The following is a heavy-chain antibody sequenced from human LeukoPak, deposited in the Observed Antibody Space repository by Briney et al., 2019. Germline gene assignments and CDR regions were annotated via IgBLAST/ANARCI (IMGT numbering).Heavy chain of an antibody. CDR2: INHSGST. D-gene: IGHD1-14*01. Sequence: KPSETLSLTCAVSGGSFSGYYWSWIRQPPGKGLEWIGEINHSGSTNYNPSLKSRVTISVDTSKNQFSLKLSSVTAADTTVYYCARGGLRNRIYYYYMDVWGKGTTVTVSS. J-gene: IGHJ6*03. V-gene: IGHV4-34*01. CDR1: GGSFSGYY. CDR3: ARGGLRNRIYYYYMDV.